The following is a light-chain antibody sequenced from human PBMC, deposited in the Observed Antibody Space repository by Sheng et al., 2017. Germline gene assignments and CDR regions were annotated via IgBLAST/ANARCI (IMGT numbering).Light chain of an antibody. CDR2: GVT. V-gene: IGLV2-14*01. CDR3: QSHDSDLGDMV. Sequence: QSALTQPASVSGSPGQSITISCTGTTSDVAAYDFVSWYLQYPGTAPKLIIYGVTGRPSGVSDRFSGSKSGVTASLTISGLQAEDEADYYCQSHDSDLGDMVFGGGTKLTVL. CDR1: TSDVAAYDF. J-gene: IGLJ2*01.